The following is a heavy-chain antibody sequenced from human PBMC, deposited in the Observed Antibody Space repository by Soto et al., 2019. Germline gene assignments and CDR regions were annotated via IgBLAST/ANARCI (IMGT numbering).Heavy chain of an antibody. V-gene: IGHV4-61*01. CDR3: ARGIGVPKNWFDP. CDR1: GGSVSSGSYY. CDR2: IYYSGST. J-gene: IGHJ5*02. Sequence: QVQLQESRPGLVKPSETLSLTCTVSGGSVSSGSYYWSWIRQPPGKGLEWIGYIYYSGSTNYNRSLNRRATKSVDTSKNQFSLKVSSVTAADTAVYYCARGIGVPKNWFDPWGQGTLVTVSS. D-gene: IGHD2-8*01.